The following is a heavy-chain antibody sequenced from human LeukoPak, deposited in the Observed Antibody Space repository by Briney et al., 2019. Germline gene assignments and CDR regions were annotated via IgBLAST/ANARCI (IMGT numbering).Heavy chain of an antibody. Sequence: ASVKVSCKATGYTFIIHGISWVRQAPGQGLEWMGWISPYNGNTNYAQNLQGRVTMTTDTSTSTVYMELRSLTSDDTAVYYCGRDFMSMIPSAPGIWGQGTKVTVSS. CDR3: GRDFMSMIPSAPGI. V-gene: IGHV1-18*01. J-gene: IGHJ3*02. CDR2: ISPYNGNT. D-gene: IGHD3-22*01. CDR1: GYTFIIHG.